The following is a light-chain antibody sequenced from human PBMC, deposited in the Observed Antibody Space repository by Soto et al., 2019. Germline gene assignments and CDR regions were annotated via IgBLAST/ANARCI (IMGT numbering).Light chain of an antibody. V-gene: IGKV1-27*01. CDR3: QKYNSATLT. Sequence: DIQMTQSPSTLSASAGDRVNIHCRASQSISNYLAWYQKKAGKIPNIMIYAASTLQAGVPSRFSGIVSGTDFNLTISRLQTEDGAAYDGQKYNSATLTFCGGTKVDIK. CDR2: AAS. J-gene: IGKJ4*01. CDR1: QSISNY.